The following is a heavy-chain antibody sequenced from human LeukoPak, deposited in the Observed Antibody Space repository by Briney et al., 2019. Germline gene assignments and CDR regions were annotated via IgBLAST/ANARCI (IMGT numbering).Heavy chain of an antibody. V-gene: IGHV3-66*01. CDR2: IYSGGST. CDR1: GFTVSSNY. J-gene: IGHJ3*02. D-gene: IGHD3-22*01. Sequence: GGSLRLSCAASGFTVSSNYTSWVRQAPGKGLEWVSVIYSGGSTYYADSVKGRFTISRDNSKNTLYLQMNSLRAEDTAVYYCASSLGGYYYDTLYAFDIWGQGTMVTVSS. CDR3: ASSLGGYYYDTLYAFDI.